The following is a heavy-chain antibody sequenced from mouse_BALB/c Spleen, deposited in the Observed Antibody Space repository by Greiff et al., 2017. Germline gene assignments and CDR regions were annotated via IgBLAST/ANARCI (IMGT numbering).Heavy chain of an antibody. CDR3: ARDWAYYYGSSYWYFDV. V-gene: IGHV5-17*02. D-gene: IGHD1-1*01. CDR2: ISSGSSTI. Sequence: EVKLMESGGGLVQPGGSRKLSCAASGFTFSSFGMHWVRQAPEKGLEWVAYISSGSSTIYYADTVKGRFTISRDNPKNTLFLQMTSLRSEDTAMYYCARDWAYYYGSSYWYFDVWGAGTTVTVSS. CDR1: GFTFSSFG. J-gene: IGHJ1*01.